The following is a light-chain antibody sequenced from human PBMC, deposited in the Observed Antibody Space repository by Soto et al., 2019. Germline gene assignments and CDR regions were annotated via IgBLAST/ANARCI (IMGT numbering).Light chain of an antibody. J-gene: IGKJ5*01. CDR1: QSVLYSSNNQNF. V-gene: IGKV4-1*01. CDR3: QQYYSTPRT. Sequence: IVMTQSPDSLAVSLGERATINCKSSQSVLYSSNNQNFLAWYQQKPGQPPKVIIYWASTRKSGVPDRFSGSGSGTDFTLTISSLQAEDVAVYYCQQYYSTPRTFGHGTRLEIK. CDR2: WAS.